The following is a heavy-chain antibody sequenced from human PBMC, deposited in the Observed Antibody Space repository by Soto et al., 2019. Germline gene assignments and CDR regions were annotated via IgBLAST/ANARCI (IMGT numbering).Heavy chain of an antibody. CDR3: AKVGSFYVPLSPFDS. J-gene: IGHJ4*02. CDR1: GFTFSNYA. D-gene: IGHD1-26*01. Sequence: GGSLRLSCAASGFTFSNYAMNWVRQAPGKGLEWVSGISGSSGFTYYTDSVKGRFTISRDNSKNTLFLQMNPLRDEHTAIYYCAKVGSFYVPLSPFDSWGRGIVVTVSS. V-gene: IGHV3-23*01. CDR2: ISGSSGFT.